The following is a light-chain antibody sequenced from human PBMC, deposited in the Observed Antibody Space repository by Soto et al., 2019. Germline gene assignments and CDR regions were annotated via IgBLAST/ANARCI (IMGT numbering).Light chain of an antibody. V-gene: IGKV3-20*01. Sequence: EIVLTQSPGILSLSPRERATISCRASQSVRSTYLAWYQQKPGQAPRLLIHGASSRATGIPDRFSGSGSGTDFTLTISILEPEYFAVYYCQYYSSSLSITFGQGTRL. CDR1: QSVRSTY. CDR3: QYYSSSLSIT. J-gene: IGKJ5*01. CDR2: GAS.